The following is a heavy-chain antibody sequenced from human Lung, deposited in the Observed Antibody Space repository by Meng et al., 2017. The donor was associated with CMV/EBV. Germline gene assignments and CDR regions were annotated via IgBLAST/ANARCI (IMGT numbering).Heavy chain of an antibody. CDR2: INHRGST. V-gene: IGHV4-34*01. Sequence: GSLRLXCAVHGGSLSGYDWTWIRQSPGKGLEWIGEINHRGSTNYNPSLKSRLTISLDTSKNQFSLKLKSVTAADTAVYYCARGSTSVTMIVVVFTAASLAYDSWGQGTLVTVSS. CDR3: ARGSTSVTMIVVVFTAASLAYDS. J-gene: IGHJ4*02. CDR1: GGSLSGYD. D-gene: IGHD3-22*01.